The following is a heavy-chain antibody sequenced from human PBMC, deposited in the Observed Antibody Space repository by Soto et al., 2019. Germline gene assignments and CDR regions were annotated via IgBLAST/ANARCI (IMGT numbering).Heavy chain of an antibody. CDR1: DASVCSGAYY. D-gene: IGHD3-16*01. V-gene: IGHV4-61*08. CDR2: IQYSGDT. Sequence: PSETRSLTYIVSDASVCSGAYYWSCIRQPPGSALEWIGYIQYSGDTNYNSSLKSRVTISVDRSRNRFSLKLTSVPAADTAFYYCARHDYADRTFDLWGQGTKVTVSS. J-gene: IGHJ3*01. CDR3: ARHDYADRTFDL.